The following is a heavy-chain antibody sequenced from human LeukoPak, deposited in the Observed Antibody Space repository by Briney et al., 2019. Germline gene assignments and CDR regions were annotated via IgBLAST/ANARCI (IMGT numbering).Heavy chain of an antibody. V-gene: IGHV3-21*01. Sequence: GGSLRLSCAASGFKFSSYSMKWVRQAPGKGLEWVSFISSSSSYIYYADSLKGRFTISRDNAKNSLYLQMNSLRAEDTAVYYCARGRCSGGSCYSVVDLDPAWGQGTLVTVSS. CDR3: ARGRCSGGSCYSVVDLDPA. D-gene: IGHD2-15*01. CDR2: ISSSSSYI. CDR1: GFKFSSYS. J-gene: IGHJ5*02.